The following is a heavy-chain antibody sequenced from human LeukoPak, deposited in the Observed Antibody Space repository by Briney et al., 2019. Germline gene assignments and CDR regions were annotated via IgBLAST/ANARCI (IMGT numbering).Heavy chain of an antibody. CDR2: IGTAGDT. D-gene: IGHD3-22*01. CDR1: GFTFSSYA. V-gene: IGHV3-13*01. Sequence: GGSLRLSCAASGFTFSSYAMSWVRQAPGKGLEWVSAIGTAGDTYYPGSVKGRFTISRENAKNSLYLQMNSLRAEDTAVYYCAREKRHYDSSGYYYALFDHWGQGTLVTVSS. J-gene: IGHJ4*02. CDR3: AREKRHYDSSGYYYALFDH.